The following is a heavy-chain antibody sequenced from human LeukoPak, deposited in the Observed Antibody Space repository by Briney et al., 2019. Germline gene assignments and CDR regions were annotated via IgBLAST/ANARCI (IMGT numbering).Heavy chain of an antibody. CDR1: GFILSGSA. D-gene: IGHD5-12*01. J-gene: IGHJ4*02. CDR2: IRSKTNNYAT. V-gene: IGHV3-73*01. Sequence: PGGSLKLSCAASGFILSGSAMHWVRQASGKGLEWVGRIRSKTNNYATAYAASVKGRFTISRDDSKNTAYLQMNSLRAEDTALYYCAKDRYSGYELFSGQDYWGQGTLVTVSS. CDR3: AKDRYSGYELFSGQDY.